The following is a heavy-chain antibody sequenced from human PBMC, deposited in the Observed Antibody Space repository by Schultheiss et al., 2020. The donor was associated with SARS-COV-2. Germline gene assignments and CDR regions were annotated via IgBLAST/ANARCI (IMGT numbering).Heavy chain of an antibody. CDR1: GGSISSGGYS. J-gene: IGHJ4*02. CDR2: IYYSGST. V-gene: IGHV4-61*08. D-gene: IGHD3-10*01. CDR3: ARSYYGSGSHLDY. Sequence: SETLSLTCAVSGGSISSGGYSWSWIRQPPGKGLEWIGYIYYSGSTNYNPSLKSRVTISVDTSKNQFSLKLSSVTAADTAVYYCARSYYGSGSHLDYWGQGTLVTVSS.